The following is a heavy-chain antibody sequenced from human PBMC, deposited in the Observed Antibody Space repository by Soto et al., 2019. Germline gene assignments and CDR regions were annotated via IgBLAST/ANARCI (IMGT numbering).Heavy chain of an antibody. D-gene: IGHD3-9*01. V-gene: IGHV1-18*01. J-gene: IGHJ4*02. CDR1: VYTFTSYG. CDR3: ARDLTPGLVDH. CDR2: ISADNGTT. Sequence: QVQLVQSGAEVKKPGASVNVSCKASVYTFTSYGISWVRQAPGQGLEWMGWISADNGTTNYAQKLQGRVTMTTDTSTSTASMELRSLRSDDTAVYYCARDLTPGLVDHWGQGTLITVS.